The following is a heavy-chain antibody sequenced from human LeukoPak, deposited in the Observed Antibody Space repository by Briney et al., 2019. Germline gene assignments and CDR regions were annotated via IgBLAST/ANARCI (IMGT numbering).Heavy chain of an antibody. D-gene: IGHD3-22*01. V-gene: IGHV3-74*01. CDR1: GFTFSSYW. Sequence: GGSLRLSCAASGFTFSSYWMHWVRQAPGKGLVWVSRINSDGSSTSYADSVKGRFTISRDNAKNSLYLQMNSLRAEDTAVYYCARDRHEYYYDSSGYYCLDYWGQGTLVTVSS. J-gene: IGHJ4*02. CDR3: ARDRHEYYYDSSGYYCLDY. CDR2: INSDGSST.